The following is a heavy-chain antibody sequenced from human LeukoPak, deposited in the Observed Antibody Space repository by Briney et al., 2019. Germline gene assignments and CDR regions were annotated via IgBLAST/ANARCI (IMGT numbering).Heavy chain of an antibody. V-gene: IGHV1-18*01. J-gene: IGHJ1*01. CDR2: IAPYEGDT. CDR3: ASNFIRTGYFGEYYLH. Sequence: VPVKVSCKVSGYTFGAYGLSWVRQAPDQGLEWLGWIAPYEGDTQYTPKLQDRIILTADTATTTVYMELRSLRIDDTAVYYCASNFIRTGYFGEYYLHWGQGTQVVVSS. D-gene: IGHD3-9*01. CDR1: GYTFGAYG.